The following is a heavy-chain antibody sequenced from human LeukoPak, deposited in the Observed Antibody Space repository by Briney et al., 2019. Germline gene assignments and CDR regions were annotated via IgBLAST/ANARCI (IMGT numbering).Heavy chain of an antibody. V-gene: IGHV4-4*07. Sequence: PSETLSLTCTVSGGSISSYYWSWIRQPAGKGLEWIGRIYTSGGTNYNPSLKSRVTMSVDTSKNQFSLKLSSVTAADTAVYYCAREGSGYSYGPEFDYWGQGTLVTVSS. CDR1: GGSISSYY. D-gene: IGHD5-18*01. J-gene: IGHJ4*02. CDR3: AREGSGYSYGPEFDY. CDR2: IYTSGGT.